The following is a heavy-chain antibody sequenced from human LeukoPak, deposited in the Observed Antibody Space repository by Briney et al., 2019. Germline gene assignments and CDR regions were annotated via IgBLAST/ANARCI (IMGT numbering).Heavy chain of an antibody. CDR1: GYTFTSYD. J-gene: IGHJ6*03. Sequence: EASVKVSCEASGYTFTSYDMNWVRQATGQGLEWVGCINPNSGNTGYAQKFQGRVTMTRNTSISPAYMELSSLRSEDTAVYYCARAGDYYGSGSYLYYYYYMDVWGKGTTVTISS. CDR2: INPNSGNT. D-gene: IGHD3-10*01. V-gene: IGHV1-8*01. CDR3: ARAGDYYGSGSYLYYYYYMDV.